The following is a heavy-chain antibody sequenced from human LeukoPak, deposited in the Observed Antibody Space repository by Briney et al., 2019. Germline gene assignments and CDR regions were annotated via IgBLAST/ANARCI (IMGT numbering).Heavy chain of an antibody. J-gene: IGHJ4*02. CDR3: ARQTVLPATHFDF. Sequence: SETLSLTCTVSGGSFNSSSFFWGWIRRPPGKGLKWIGSIYLSGSTIYNPSLKSRLIMSVDTSKNQFSLKLTSVTAADTAMYYCARQTVLPATHFDFWGQGTLVTVS. D-gene: IGHD2-15*01. CDR1: GGSFNSSSFF. V-gene: IGHV4-39*01. CDR2: IYLSGST.